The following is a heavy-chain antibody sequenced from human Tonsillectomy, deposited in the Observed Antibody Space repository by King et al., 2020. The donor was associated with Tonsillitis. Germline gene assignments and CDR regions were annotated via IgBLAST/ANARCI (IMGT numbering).Heavy chain of an antibody. V-gene: IGHV4-59*01. D-gene: IGHD1-26*01. J-gene: IGHJ4*02. Sequence: VQLQESGPGLVKPSETLSLTCDVSGDSISNYYWNWIRQSPGKGLEWIGYVYYSGSTDYNPSLKSRLTISVDTSKKQFSLKLSSVTAADTAVYYCARGRGSGRLYDYWGQGTLVIVSS. CDR2: VYYSGST. CDR3: ARGRGSGRLYDY. CDR1: GDSISNYY.